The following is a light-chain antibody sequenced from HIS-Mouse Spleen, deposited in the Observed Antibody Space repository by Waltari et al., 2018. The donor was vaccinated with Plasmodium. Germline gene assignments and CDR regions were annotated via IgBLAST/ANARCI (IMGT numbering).Light chain of an antibody. CDR2: AAS. V-gene: IGKV1-8*01. CDR1: QGISSY. Sequence: AIRMTQSPSSLSASIGDSVTITCRASQGISSYLAWYQQKPGKAPKLLIYAASTLQSGVPSRFSGSGSGTDFTLTISCLQSEDFATYYCQQYYSYPWTFGQGTKVEIK. J-gene: IGKJ1*01. CDR3: QQYYSYPWT.